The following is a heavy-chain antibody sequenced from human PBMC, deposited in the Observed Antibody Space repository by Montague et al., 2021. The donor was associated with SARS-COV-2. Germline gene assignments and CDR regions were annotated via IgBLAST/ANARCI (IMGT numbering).Heavy chain of an antibody. J-gene: IGHJ4*02. CDR1: GGSINPYY. V-gene: IGHV4-59*01. CDR2: IENSGRT. Sequence: SETLSLTCTVSGGSINPYYWCWVRQPPGKGLEGIAYIENSGRTEYKPSLQSRVAVSIDTSKSHFSLRLSSLTAADTAVYFCARGVYGAYFDYWGQGMLVTVSS. CDR3: ARGVYGAYFDY. D-gene: IGHD2-21*01.